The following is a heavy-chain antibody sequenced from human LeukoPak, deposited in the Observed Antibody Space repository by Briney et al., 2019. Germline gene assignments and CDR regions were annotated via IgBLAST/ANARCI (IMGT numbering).Heavy chain of an antibody. CDR2: IYHSGST. CDR1: GGSISSGGYS. Sequence: SETLSLTCAVSGGSISSGGYSWSWIRQPPGKGLEWIGYIYHSGSTYYNPSHKSRVTISVDRSKNQFSLKLSSVTAADTAVYYCARGDYNYWGQGTLVTVSS. V-gene: IGHV4-30-2*01. J-gene: IGHJ4*02. CDR3: ARGDYNY. D-gene: IGHD5-12*01.